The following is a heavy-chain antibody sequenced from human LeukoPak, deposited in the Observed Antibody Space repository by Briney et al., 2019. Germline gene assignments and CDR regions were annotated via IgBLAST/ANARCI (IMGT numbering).Heavy chain of an antibody. CDR1: GYTFTSYG. V-gene: IGHV1-18*01. J-gene: IGHJ4*02. D-gene: IGHD6-19*01. CDR3: ARDLRYSSGPYYFDY. CDR2: ISAYNGNT. Sequence: RASVRLSSKASGYTFTSYGISWVRQAPGQGLEWMGWISAYNGNTNYAQKLQGRVTMTTDTSTSTAYMELRSLRSDDTAVYYCARDLRYSSGPYYFDYWGQGTLDTVSS.